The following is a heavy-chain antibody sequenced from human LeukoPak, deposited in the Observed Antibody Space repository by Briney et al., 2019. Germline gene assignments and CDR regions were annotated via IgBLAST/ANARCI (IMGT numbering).Heavy chain of an antibody. V-gene: IGHV3-43D*03. D-gene: IGHD6-13*01. CDR1: GFTFFDYA. J-gene: IGHJ6*03. CDR3: AKDKGSSSGYYMEV. CDR2: IRWDGISTY. Sequence: GGSLRLSCAASGFTFFDYAMHWVRQAPGEGLEWVSFIRWDGISTYYYADSVKGRFTISSDNSKNSLYLQMDSLRAEDTALYSCAKDKGSSSGYYMEVWGTGTTVTVSS.